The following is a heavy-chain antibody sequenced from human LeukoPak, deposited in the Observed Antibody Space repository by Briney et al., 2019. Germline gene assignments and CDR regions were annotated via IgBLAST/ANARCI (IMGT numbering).Heavy chain of an antibody. Sequence: SETLSLTCAVYGGSFSGYYWSWIRQPPGKGLEWIGYIYYSGSTNYNPSLKSRVTISVDTSKNQFSLKLSSVTAADTAVYYCARSGWELLEAFDIWGQGTMVTVSS. V-gene: IGHV4-59*01. J-gene: IGHJ3*02. CDR3: ARSGWELLEAFDI. D-gene: IGHD1-26*01. CDR1: GGSFSGYY. CDR2: IYYSGST.